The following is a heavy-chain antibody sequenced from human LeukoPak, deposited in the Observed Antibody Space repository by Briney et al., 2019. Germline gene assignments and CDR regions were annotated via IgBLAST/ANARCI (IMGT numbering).Heavy chain of an antibody. V-gene: IGHV3-48*01. J-gene: IGHJ4*02. CDR3: ARELEWELLSKFDY. CDR2: ISSSSSTI. D-gene: IGHD1-26*01. Sequence: PGGSLRLSCAASGFTFSSYSMNWVRQAPGKGLEWVSYISSSSSTIYYADSVKGRFTISRDNAKNSLYLQMNSLRAEDTAVYYCARELEWELLSKFDYWGQGTLVTVSS. CDR1: GFTFSSYS.